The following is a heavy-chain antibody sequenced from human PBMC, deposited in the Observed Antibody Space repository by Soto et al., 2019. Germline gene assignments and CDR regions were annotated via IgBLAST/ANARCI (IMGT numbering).Heavy chain of an antibody. CDR1: GFRFEQYV. Sequence: VQVVASGGGFVQPGRSLRLSCAVSGFRFEQYVMHWVRQAPGKGLECVSTVSQTGDTVPYADSVEGRFTVSRDNAKNSLSLQMNSLKGDDTAFSSCLTDAPNGSIDDWGQGTLVTVSS. D-gene: IGHD3-10*01. CDR2: VSQTGDTV. J-gene: IGHJ4*02. V-gene: IGHV3-9*01. CDR3: LTDAPNGSIDD.